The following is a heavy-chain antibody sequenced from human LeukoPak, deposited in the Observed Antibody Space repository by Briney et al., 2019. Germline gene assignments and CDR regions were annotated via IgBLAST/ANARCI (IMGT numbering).Heavy chain of an antibody. D-gene: IGHD6-19*01. V-gene: IGHV4-34*01. CDR3: ARGGGWYEVYFQH. Sequence: PSETLSLTCAVYGGSFSGYYWSWIRQPPGKGLEWIGEINHSGSTNYNPSLESRVTISVDTSKNQFSLKLSSVTAADTAVYYCARGGGWYEVYFQHWGQGTLVTVSS. CDR2: INHSGST. J-gene: IGHJ1*01. CDR1: GGSFSGYY.